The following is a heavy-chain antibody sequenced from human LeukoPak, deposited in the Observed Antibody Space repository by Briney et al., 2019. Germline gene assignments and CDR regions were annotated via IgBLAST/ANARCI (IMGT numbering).Heavy chain of an antibody. V-gene: IGHV3-33*01. D-gene: IGHD3-9*01. Sequence: PGGSLRLSCAASGFTFSSYGMHWVRQAPGKGLEWVAVIWYDGSNKYYADSVKGRFTISRDNSKNTLYLQMNSLRAKDTAVYYCARDASYYDILTGYPGYWGQGTLVTVSS. CDR2: IWYDGSNK. J-gene: IGHJ4*02. CDR1: GFTFSSYG. CDR3: ARDASYYDILTGYPGY.